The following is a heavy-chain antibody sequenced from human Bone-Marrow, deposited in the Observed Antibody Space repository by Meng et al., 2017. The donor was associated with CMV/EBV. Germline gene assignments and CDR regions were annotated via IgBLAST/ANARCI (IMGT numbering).Heavy chain of an antibody. D-gene: IGHD3-3*01. Sequence: GESLKISCAACGFTFSSYDMHWVRQATGKGLEWVSAIGTAGDTYYPGSVKGQFTISRENAKNSLYLQMNSLRAEDTAVYYCARGTLRFLEWSLGFDIWGQGTMVTVSS. V-gene: IGHV3-13*03. CDR3: ARGTLRFLEWSLGFDI. CDR2: IGTAGDT. J-gene: IGHJ3*02. CDR1: GFTFSSYD.